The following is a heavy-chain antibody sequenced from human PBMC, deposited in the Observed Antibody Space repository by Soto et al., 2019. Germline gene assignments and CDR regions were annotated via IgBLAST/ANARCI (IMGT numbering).Heavy chain of an antibody. CDR3: AIVYGSGSYYNVIHFDY. D-gene: IGHD3-10*01. CDR1: GGTFSSYA. J-gene: IGHJ4*02. Sequence: ASVKVSCKASGGTFSSYAISWVRQAPGHGLEWMGGIIVFFGTANSAQKFQGRVKITADESTSTAYMELSSLRSEDTAVYYCAIVYGSGSYYNVIHFDYWGQGTLVTVSS. V-gene: IGHV1-69*13. CDR2: IIVFFGTA.